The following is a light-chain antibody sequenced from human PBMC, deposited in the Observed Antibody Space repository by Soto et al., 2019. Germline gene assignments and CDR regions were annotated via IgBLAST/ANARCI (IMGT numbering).Light chain of an antibody. J-gene: IGLJ1*01. Sequence: QSALTQPASVSGSPGQSITISCTGTSSDVGGYNYVSWYQHHPGKAPKLMIYDVSNRPSGVSNRFSGSKSGNTASLTISGLQTEDEADYYCSSYTSSSTVFVFGTGTKVTVL. CDR2: DVS. CDR1: SSDVGGYNY. CDR3: SSYTSSSTVFV. V-gene: IGLV2-14*03.